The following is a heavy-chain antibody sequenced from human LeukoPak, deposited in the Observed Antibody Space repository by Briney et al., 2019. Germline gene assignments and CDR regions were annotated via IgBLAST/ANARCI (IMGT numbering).Heavy chain of an antibody. CDR3: ARSGSYYSSPRPHQFDY. Sequence: GGSLRLSCAASGFTFSSYGMHWVRQAPGKGLEWVAVIWYDGSNKYYADSVKGRFTISRDNSKNTLYLQMNSLRAEDTAVYYCARSGSYYSSPRPHQFDYWGQGTLVTVSS. CDR2: IWYDGSNK. D-gene: IGHD1-26*01. CDR1: GFTFSSYG. J-gene: IGHJ4*02. V-gene: IGHV3-33*01.